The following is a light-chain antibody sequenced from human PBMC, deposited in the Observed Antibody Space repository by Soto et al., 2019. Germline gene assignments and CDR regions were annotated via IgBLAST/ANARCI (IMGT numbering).Light chain of an antibody. J-gene: IGLJ1*01. Sequence: QSALTQPASVSGSPGQSITISCTGTSSDIGAYNYVSWYQQYPGKAPKLMIYGVTNRPSGVSNRFSGSKPGNTASLTISGLQAEDEADYYCFSHRSGDSNVFGTGTKFTVL. CDR1: SSDIGAYNY. CDR3: FSHRSGDSNV. V-gene: IGLV2-14*01. CDR2: GVT.